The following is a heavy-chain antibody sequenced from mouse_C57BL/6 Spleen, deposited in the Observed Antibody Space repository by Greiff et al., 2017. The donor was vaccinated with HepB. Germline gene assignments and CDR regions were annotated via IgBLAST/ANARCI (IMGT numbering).Heavy chain of an antibody. CDR1: GYAFSSYW. J-gene: IGHJ2*01. V-gene: IGHV1-80*01. CDR3: ARTQLQRYFDY. CDR2: IYPGDGDT. D-gene: IGHD2-1*01. Sequence: QVQLQQSGAELVKPGASVKISCKASGYAFSSYWMNWVKQRPGKGLEWIGQIYPGDGDTNYNGKFKGKATLTADKSSSTAYMQLSSLTSEDSAVYFCARTQLQRYFDYWGQGTTLTVSS.